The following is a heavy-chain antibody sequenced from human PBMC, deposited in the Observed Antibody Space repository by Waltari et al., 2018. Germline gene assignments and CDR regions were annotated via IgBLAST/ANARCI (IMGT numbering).Heavy chain of an antibody. D-gene: IGHD6-6*01. J-gene: IGHJ4*02. Sequence: QVQLVQSGSELKKPGASVKVSCKGSGYTFANFAIHWVRQAPGQGLEWMGWINTNTGNPSYVQDFTGRFVFSSDTSVSTAYLQINNLKTDDTAVYYCARGPASALDYWGQGTLVTVSS. CDR2: INTNTGNP. V-gene: IGHV7-4-1*02. CDR1: GYTFANFA. CDR3: ARGPASALDY.